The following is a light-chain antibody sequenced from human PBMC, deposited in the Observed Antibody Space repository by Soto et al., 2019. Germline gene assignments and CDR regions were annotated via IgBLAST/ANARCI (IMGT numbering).Light chain of an antibody. Sequence: DIQMTQSPSTLSASVGDRVMITCRASQNIRNWLAWYQQKPGKAPQVLISKASSLESGAPSRFSGSGSGTEFTLTISRLQPDDFATYYCQQYDNYPWTFGQGTKVEIK. CDR2: KAS. CDR1: QNIRNW. V-gene: IGKV1-5*03. J-gene: IGKJ1*01. CDR3: QQYDNYPWT.